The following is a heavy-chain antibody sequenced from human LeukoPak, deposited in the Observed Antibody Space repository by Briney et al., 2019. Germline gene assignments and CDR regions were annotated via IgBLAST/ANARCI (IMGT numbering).Heavy chain of an antibody. D-gene: IGHD4/OR15-4a*01. CDR1: GLPFTSYE. V-gene: IGHV3-48*03. CDR3: AGGSQYGGSFDY. J-gene: IGHJ4*02. Sequence: GGSLRLSCEASGLPFTSYEMAWVRQATGTGLEWLSYIDNGGTITKYADSVRGRFTISRDDAKSSVYLQMNSLRAEDTGIYFCAGGSQYGGSFDYWGQGTLVTVSS. CDR2: IDNGGTIT.